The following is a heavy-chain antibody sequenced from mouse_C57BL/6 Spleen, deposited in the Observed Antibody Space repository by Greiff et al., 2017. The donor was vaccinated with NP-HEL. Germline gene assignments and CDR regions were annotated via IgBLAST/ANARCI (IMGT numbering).Heavy chain of an antibody. CDR3: ARSSMVTSYYYAMDY. D-gene: IGHD2-2*01. Sequence: QVQLQQPGAELVKPGASVKLSCKASGYTFTSYWMHWVKQRPGQGLEWIGMIHPNSGSTNYNEKFKSKATLTVDKSSSTAYMQLSSLTSEDSAVYYCARSSMVTSYYYAMDYWGQGTSVTVSS. J-gene: IGHJ4*01. CDR1: GYTFTSYW. CDR2: IHPNSGST. V-gene: IGHV1-64*01.